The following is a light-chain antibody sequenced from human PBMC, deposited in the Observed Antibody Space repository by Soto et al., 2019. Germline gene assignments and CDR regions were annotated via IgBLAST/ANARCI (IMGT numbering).Light chain of an antibody. V-gene: IGLV2-14*01. Sequence: QSALTQPASVSGSPGQSITISCTGTSSDVGGYNYVSWYQQHPGKAPKLMIYDVSNRPSGVSNRFSGSKSGNTASLTISGLQAEDEADYYCSSYTSSINYVFGTGTKLTVL. J-gene: IGLJ1*01. CDR3: SSYTSSINYV. CDR1: SSDVGGYNY. CDR2: DVS.